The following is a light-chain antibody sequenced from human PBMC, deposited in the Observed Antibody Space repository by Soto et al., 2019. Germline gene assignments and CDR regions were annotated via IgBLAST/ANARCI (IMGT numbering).Light chain of an antibody. CDR2: KAS. J-gene: IGKJ4*01. Sequence: DSQMTQYPSTLSVSIGDRVTITCRAGQSISSWLAWYQQKPGKAPKLLISKASTLQSGVPPRFSGSGSGTEFALTISSLQPDDFATYYCQQYESYPMTFGGGTKVDIK. CDR3: QQYESYPMT. V-gene: IGKV1-5*03. CDR1: QSISSW.